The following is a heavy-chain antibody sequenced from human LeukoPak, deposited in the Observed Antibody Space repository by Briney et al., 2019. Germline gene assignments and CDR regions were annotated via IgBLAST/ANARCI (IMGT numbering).Heavy chain of an antibody. CDR1: GYTFTSYA. Sequence: ASVKVSCKASGYTFTSYAMHWVRQAPGQRLEWMGWINVYNGNIYYAEKFQGRVTMTTDTSTSTAYMEVRSLRSDDTAVYYCARDHTIFGLVPSDFWGQGTLVTVSS. V-gene: IGHV1-3*01. D-gene: IGHD3-3*01. J-gene: IGHJ4*02. CDR2: INVYNGNI. CDR3: ARDHTIFGLVPSDF.